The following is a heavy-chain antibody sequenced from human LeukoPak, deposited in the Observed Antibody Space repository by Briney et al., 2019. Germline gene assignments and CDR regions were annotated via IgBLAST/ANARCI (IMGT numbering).Heavy chain of an antibody. CDR3: ARLADCSSSSCRSFDY. J-gene: IGHJ4*02. CDR1: GYPFTGHY. CDR2: INPNSGFT. Sequence: ASVKVSCKASGYPFTGHYLHWVRQAPGQGLEWMGWINPNSGFTNYARKFQGRVTMTRDTSISTAYMELSRLRSDDTAVYYCARLADCSSSSCRSFDYWGQGTLVTVSS. V-gene: IGHV1-2*02. D-gene: IGHD2-2*01.